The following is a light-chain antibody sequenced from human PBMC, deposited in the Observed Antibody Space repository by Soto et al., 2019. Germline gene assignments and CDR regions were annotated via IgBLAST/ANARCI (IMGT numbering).Light chain of an antibody. V-gene: IGLV2-11*01. CDR3: CSYIGRYSWV. J-gene: IGLJ2*01. CDR1: SNDVGNYNY. CDR2: DVS. Sequence: QSALTQPRSVSGSPGQSVTISCTGTSNDVGNYNYVSWYQQHPGQAPKLIIYDVSKRPSGVPDRFSGSKSGNTASLTISGLQVEDKADYYCCSYIGRYSWVFGGGTKLTVL.